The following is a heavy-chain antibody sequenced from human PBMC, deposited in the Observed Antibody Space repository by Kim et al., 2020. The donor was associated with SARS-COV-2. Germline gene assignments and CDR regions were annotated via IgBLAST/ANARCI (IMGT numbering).Heavy chain of an antibody. V-gene: IGHV1-18*01. CDR1: GYTFTSYG. Sequence: ASVKVSCKASGYTFTSYGISWVRQAPGQGLEWMGWISAYNGNTNYAQKLQGRVTMTTDTSTSTAYMELRSLRSDDTAVYYCARVIAAAGTFDFDYWGQGTLVTVSS. D-gene: IGHD6-13*01. CDR2: ISAYNGNT. J-gene: IGHJ4*02. CDR3: ARVIAAAGTFDFDY.